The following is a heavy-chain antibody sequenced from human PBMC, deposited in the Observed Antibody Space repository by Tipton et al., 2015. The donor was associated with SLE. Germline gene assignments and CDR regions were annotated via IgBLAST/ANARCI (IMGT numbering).Heavy chain of an antibody. J-gene: IGHJ4*02. CDR3: VRDIQAPGDFLYFDY. CDR1: GGSVIGYY. CDR2: MFHSGAR. D-gene: IGHD7-27*01. V-gene: IGHV4-59*02. Sequence: TLSLTCTVSGGSVIGYYWSWIRQPPGKGLEWIGQMFHSGARIYHPSLQSRVTMSMDTSKNHFSLQLTSVTAADTAVYYCVRDIQAPGDFLYFDYWGQGLLATVSS.